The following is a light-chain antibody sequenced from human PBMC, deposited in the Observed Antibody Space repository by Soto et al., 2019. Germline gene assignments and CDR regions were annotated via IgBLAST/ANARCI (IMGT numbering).Light chain of an antibody. CDR3: SSYTVTSTLL. Sequence: QSVLTQPAAVSGSPGQSITISCSGSSSDIGSMNFVSWYQHHPGKAPKVVIFEVTNRPSGVSDRFSGSKSGNSASLTISGLQPEDEADYYCSSYTVTSTLLFGGGTKLTVL. CDR2: EVT. J-gene: IGLJ2*01. CDR1: SSDIGSMNF. V-gene: IGLV2-14*01.